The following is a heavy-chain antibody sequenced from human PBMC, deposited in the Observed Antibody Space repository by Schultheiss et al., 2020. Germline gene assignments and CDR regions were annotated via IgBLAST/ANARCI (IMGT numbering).Heavy chain of an antibody. CDR3: ARDHGRYYDFWRPGVWFDP. D-gene: IGHD3-3*01. CDR2: IIPIFGTP. J-gene: IGHJ5*02. Sequence: SVKVSCKASGGTFSSYAISWVRQAPGQGLEWMGGIIPIFGTPNYAQKFQGRVTITADESTSTAYMELSSLRSEDTAVYYCARDHGRYYDFWRPGVWFDPWGQGTLVTVSS. V-gene: IGHV1-69*13. CDR1: GGTFSSYA.